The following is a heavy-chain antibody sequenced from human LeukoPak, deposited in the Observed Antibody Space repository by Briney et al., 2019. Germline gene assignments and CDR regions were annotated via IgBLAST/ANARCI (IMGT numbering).Heavy chain of an antibody. D-gene: IGHD3-10*01. CDR3: ATKIMGGSGSHYHFDY. V-gene: IGHV3-48*04. Sequence: PGGSLRLSCAASGFTFNTYSMNWVRQAPGKGLEWISYITSSSTTIYNADSVKGRFTISRDNAKNSLYLQMNSLRAEDTAVYYCATKIMGGSGSHYHFDYWGQGTLVTVSS. J-gene: IGHJ4*02. CDR2: ITSSSTTI. CDR1: GFTFNTYS.